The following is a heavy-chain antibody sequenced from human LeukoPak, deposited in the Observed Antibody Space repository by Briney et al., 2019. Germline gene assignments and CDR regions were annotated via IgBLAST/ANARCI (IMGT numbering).Heavy chain of an antibody. Sequence: PGGSLRLSCAASGFTFDDYAMHWVRQAPGKGLEWVSGISWNSGSIGYADSVKGRFTISRDNAKNSLYLQMNSLRAEDTALYYCAKEQYSYGLGRFDYWGQGTLVTVSS. CDR2: ISWNSGSI. D-gene: IGHD5-18*01. V-gene: IGHV3-9*01. J-gene: IGHJ4*02. CDR1: GFTFDDYA. CDR3: AKEQYSYGLGRFDY.